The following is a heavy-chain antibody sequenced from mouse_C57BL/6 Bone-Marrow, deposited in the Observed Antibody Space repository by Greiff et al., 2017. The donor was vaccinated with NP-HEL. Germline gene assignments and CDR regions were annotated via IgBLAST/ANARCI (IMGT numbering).Heavy chain of an antibody. CDR2: IWSGGST. Sequence: VQRVESGPGLVQPSQSLSITCTVSGFSLTSYGVHWVRQSPGKGLEWLGVIWSGGSTDYNAAFISRLSISKDNSKSQVFFKMNSLQADDTAIYYCARRVYYGHYAMDYWGQGTSVTVSS. V-gene: IGHV2-2*01. D-gene: IGHD1-1*01. CDR3: ARRVYYGHYAMDY. CDR1: GFSLTSYG. J-gene: IGHJ4*01.